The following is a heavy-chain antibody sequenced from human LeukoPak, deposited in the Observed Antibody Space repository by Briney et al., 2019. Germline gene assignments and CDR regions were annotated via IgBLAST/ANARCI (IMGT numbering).Heavy chain of an antibody. V-gene: IGHV3-33*06. CDR1: GFTFSSYG. J-gene: IGHJ4*02. D-gene: IGHD6-13*01. CDR2: IWYDGSNK. Sequence: PGGSLRLSCAASGFTFSSYGMHWVRQAPGKGLEWVAVIWYDGSNKYYADSVKGRFTISRDNSKNTLYLQMNSLRAEDTAVYYCAKRAFIAAPSWWDYWGQGTLVTVSS. CDR3: AKRAFIAAPSWWDY.